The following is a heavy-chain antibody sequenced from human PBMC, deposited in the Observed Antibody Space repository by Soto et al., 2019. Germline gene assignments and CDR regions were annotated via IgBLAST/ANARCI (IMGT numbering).Heavy chain of an antibody. V-gene: IGHV4-61*01. CDR3: AREWELLPYYVLDV. J-gene: IGHJ6*02. CDR2: VSYAGRT. D-gene: IGHD2-15*01. Sequence: QVQLQQSGPGQVKPSETLSLTCSVFGGSVSSDSNFWTWIRQPPGKGLEWIGSVSYAGRTNYNPSLKSRLNISLDASKHQFSLQLGSVTAADTAVYFCAREWELLPYYVLDVWGQGTTVTVSS. CDR1: GGSVSSDSNF.